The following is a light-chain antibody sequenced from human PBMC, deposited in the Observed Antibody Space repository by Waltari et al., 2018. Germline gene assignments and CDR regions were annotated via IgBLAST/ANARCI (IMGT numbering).Light chain of an antibody. Sequence: DIQMTQSPSSLSASVGDRVTITCRASQSISCHLNWYQQKPGKDSRLLIYLTSNLQSGVPSRLTGSGSATEFSLTIRSLQPEDFATYYCQHHRIDPYTYGPGTKVDIK. J-gene: IGKJ3*01. CDR3: QHHRIDPYT. V-gene: IGKV1-39*01. CDR2: LTS. CDR1: QSISCH.